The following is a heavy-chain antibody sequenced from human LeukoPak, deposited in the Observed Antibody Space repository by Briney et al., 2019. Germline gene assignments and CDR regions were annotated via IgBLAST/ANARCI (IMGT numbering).Heavy chain of an antibody. CDR2: ISGSSGNT. CDR3: ARGRGADYGGNSGYFDY. D-gene: IGHD4-23*01. V-gene: IGHV3-23*01. Sequence: PGGSLRLSCAASGFTFSTYAMSWVRQAPGKGLEWVSTISGSSGNTYYADSVKGRFTSSRDNPKNTLYVQMNSLRAEDTAVYYCARGRGADYGGNSGYFDYWGQGTLVTVSS. J-gene: IGHJ4*02. CDR1: GFTFSTYA.